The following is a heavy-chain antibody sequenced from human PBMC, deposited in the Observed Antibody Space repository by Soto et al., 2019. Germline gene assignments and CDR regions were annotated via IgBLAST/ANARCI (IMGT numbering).Heavy chain of an antibody. Sequence: GGSLRLSCAASGFTFSSYAMSWVRQAPGKGLEWVSAISGSGGSTYYADSVKGRFTISRDNSKNTLYLQMNSLRAEDTAVYYCAKWARSSSGSDGYKFDYWGQGTLVTV. J-gene: IGHJ4*02. D-gene: IGHD2-21*01. CDR1: GFTFSSYA. CDR3: AKWARSSSGSDGYKFDY. CDR2: ISGSGGST. V-gene: IGHV3-23*01.